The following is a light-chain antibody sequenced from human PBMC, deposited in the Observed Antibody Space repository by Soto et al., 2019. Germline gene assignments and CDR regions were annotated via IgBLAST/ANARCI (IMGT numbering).Light chain of an antibody. CDR3: SSYTTSNTRQIV. CDR1: SSDVGGYNY. J-gene: IGLJ1*01. CDR2: DVS. Sequence: QSVLTQPASVSVSPGQSITISCTGTSSDVGGYNYVSWYQHHPGKAPKLMIFDVSNRPAGVSNRFSGSKSGNTASLTISGLQPEAEADYYCSSYTTSNTRQIVFGTGTKVTVL. V-gene: IGLV2-14*03.